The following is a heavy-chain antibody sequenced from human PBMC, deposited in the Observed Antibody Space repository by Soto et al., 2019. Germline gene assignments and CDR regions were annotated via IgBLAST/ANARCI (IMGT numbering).Heavy chain of an antibody. V-gene: IGHV4-30-4*01. J-gene: IGHJ5*01. CDR2: IYYTGST. Sequence: SETLSLTCTVSGASIKNGDYYWSWIRQPPGKGLEWIGYIYYTGSTYYNPSLKSRLTMSVDASKNQLSLKPTSVTAADTAVYFCARGRYCLTGRCFPNWFDSWGQGALVTVSS. D-gene: IGHD7-27*01. CDR3: ARGRYCLTGRCFPNWFDS. CDR1: GASIKNGDYY.